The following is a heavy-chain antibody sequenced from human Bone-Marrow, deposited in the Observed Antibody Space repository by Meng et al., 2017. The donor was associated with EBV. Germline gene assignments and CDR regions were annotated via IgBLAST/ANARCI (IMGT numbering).Heavy chain of an antibody. CDR2: INEHGTIT. CDR3: SRDLVGSDDS. Sequence: VQLVESGGGLVKPGGSXXLSCAASGFSFSNYWMHWVRQAPGKGLVWVSRINEHGTITTYADSVEGRFTISRDNAKNTMYLQMNSLRDEDTAVYYCSRDLVGSDDSWGQGTLVTVSS. J-gene: IGHJ4*02. CDR1: GFSFSNYW. V-gene: IGHV3-74*01.